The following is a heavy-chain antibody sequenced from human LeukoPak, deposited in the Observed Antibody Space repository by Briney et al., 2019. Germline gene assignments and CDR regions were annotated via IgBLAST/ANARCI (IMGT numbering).Heavy chain of an antibody. J-gene: IGHJ5*02. V-gene: IGHV3-11*01. CDR3: ARSDDYGDYRSRFDP. Sequence: GGSLRLSCAASGFTFSDYYMSWIRQAPGKGLEWVSYISSSGSTIYYADSVKGRFTISRDNAKNSQYLQMNSLRAEDTAVYCCARSDDYGDYRSRFDPWGQGTLVTVSS. CDR2: ISSSGSTI. CDR1: GFTFSDYY. D-gene: IGHD4-17*01.